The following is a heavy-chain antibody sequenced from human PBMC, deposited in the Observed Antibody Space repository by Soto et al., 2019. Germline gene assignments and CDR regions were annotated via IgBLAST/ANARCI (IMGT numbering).Heavy chain of an antibody. J-gene: IGHJ5*02. CDR1: GFTFSSYG. CDR2: IWYDGSNK. D-gene: IGHD2-15*01. CDR3: ARDRVAATLGATEFDP. V-gene: IGHV3-33*01. Sequence: GGSLRLSCAASGFTFSSYGMHWVRQAPGKGLEWVAVIWYDGSNKYYADSVKGRFTISRDNSKNKLYLQMNSLRAEDTAVYYCARDRVAATLGATEFDPWGQGTLVTVSS.